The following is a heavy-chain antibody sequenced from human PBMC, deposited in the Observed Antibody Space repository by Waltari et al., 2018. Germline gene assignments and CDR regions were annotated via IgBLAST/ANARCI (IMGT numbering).Heavy chain of an antibody. CDR2: INHSGST. V-gene: IGHV4-34*01. CDR3: AKAGAWYAFDI. Sequence: QVQLQQWGAGLLKPSETLSLPCAVYGGSFSGYYWSWIRQPPGKGLEWIGEINHSGSTNYNPSLKSRVSISIDTSKNQFSLKLSSVTAADTAVYYCAKAGAWYAFDIWGQGTMVTVSS. J-gene: IGHJ3*02. D-gene: IGHD6-19*01. CDR1: GGSFSGYY.